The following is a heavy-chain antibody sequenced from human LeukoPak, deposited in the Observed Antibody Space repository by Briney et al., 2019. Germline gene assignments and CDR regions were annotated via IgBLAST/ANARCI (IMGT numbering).Heavy chain of an antibody. V-gene: IGHV7-4-1*02. D-gene: IGHD6-6*01. Sequence: ASVKVSCKASGYTFNSYGINWVRQAPGQGLEWMGWINTNTGNPTYAQGFTGRFVFSLDTSVSTAYLQISSLRAEDTAVYYCASQEIAARPPFDYWGQGTLVTVSS. CDR1: GYTFNSYG. J-gene: IGHJ4*02. CDR2: INTNTGNP. CDR3: ASQEIAARPPFDY.